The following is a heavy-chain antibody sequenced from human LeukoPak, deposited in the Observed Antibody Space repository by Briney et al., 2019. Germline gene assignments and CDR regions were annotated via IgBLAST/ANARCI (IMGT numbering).Heavy chain of an antibody. Sequence: GGSLRLSCAASGFTFSAYDMNWVRQAPGRGLEGVSYISRDSAFVYYADSVKGRLTISRDNAKNSLYLQMESLRGEHTAVYYCARDDASTARASGMDVWGIGATVTVSS. D-gene: IGHD6-6*01. J-gene: IGHJ6*04. CDR3: ARDDASTARASGMDV. CDR1: GFTFSAYD. V-gene: IGHV3-21*01. CDR2: ISRDSAFV.